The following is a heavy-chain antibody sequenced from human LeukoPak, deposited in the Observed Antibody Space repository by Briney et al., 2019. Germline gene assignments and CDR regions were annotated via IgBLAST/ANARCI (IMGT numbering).Heavy chain of an antibody. J-gene: IGHJ5*02. V-gene: IGHV4-39*01. CDR3: ASTYNDYVWGSYHWFDP. CDR1: GGSISSSSYY. D-gene: IGHD3-16*01. Sequence: SETLSLTCTVSGGSISSSSYYWGWIRQPPGKGLEWIGSIYYSGNTYYNPSLKSRVTISVDTSKKQFSLKLSSVTAADTAVYYCASTYNDYVWGSYHWFDPWGQGTLVTVSS. CDR2: IYYSGNT.